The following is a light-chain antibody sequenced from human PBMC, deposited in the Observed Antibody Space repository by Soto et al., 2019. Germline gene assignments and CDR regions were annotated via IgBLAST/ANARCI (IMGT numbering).Light chain of an antibody. J-gene: IGLJ2*01. CDR3: SSYTTRNTVL. V-gene: IGLV2-14*01. CDR2: EVS. CDR1: ISDVGGHTY. Sequence: QSALTQPASVSGSPGQSLTISCTGTISDVGGHTYVSWYQQHPGRAPKLMIYEVSNRPSGVSNRFSGSKSGNTASLTISGLQAEDEADYYCSSYTTRNTVLFGGGTKLTVL.